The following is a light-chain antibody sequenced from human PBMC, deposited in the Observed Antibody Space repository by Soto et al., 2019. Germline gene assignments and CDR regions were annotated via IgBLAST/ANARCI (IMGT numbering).Light chain of an antibody. CDR1: NTDVGGYNS. Sequence: QSVLTQPASVSGSPGQSITVSCTGTNTDVGGYNSVSWYQQLPGTAPKLLIYDDNKRPSGIPDRFSGSKSGTSATLGITGFQTGDEADYYCGSWDSSLSAYVFGTGTKVTVL. J-gene: IGLJ1*01. CDR2: DDN. CDR3: GSWDSSLSAYV. V-gene: IGLV1-51*01.